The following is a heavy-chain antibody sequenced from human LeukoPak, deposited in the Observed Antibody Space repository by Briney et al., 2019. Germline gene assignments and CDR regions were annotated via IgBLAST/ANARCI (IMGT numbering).Heavy chain of an antibody. CDR2: IWYDGSNK. CDR3: AKEKYYDFWSGFPLDV. J-gene: IGHJ6*04. V-gene: IGHV3-33*06. Sequence: GRSLRLSCAASGFTFSSYGMHWVRQAPGKGLEWVAVIWYDGSNKYYADSVKGRFTISRDNSKNTLYLQINSLRAEDTAVYYCAKEKYYDFWSGFPLDVWGKGTTVTVSS. CDR1: GFTFSSYG. D-gene: IGHD3-3*01.